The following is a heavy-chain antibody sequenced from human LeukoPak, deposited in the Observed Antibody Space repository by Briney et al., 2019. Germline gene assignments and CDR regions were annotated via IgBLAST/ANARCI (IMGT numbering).Heavy chain of an antibody. CDR3: ARPSAPYYYYYGVDV. V-gene: IGHV5-51*01. J-gene: IGHJ6*02. D-gene: IGHD2-15*01. CDR2: VYPGDSDT. CDR1: GYNFSSNW. Sequence: GESLKISCKASGYNFSSNWIAWVRQMPGKGLEWMEVVYPGDSDTRYSPSFQGQVTISADKSISTAYLQWSSLKASDTAIYYCARPSAPYYYYYGVDVWGQGTTVTVSS.